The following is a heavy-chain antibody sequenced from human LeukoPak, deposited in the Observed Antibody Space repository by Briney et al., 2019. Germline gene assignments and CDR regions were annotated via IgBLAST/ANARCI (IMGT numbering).Heavy chain of an antibody. CDR1: GFTFSSYA. V-gene: IGHV3-23*01. Sequence: GGSLRLSCAASGFTFSSYAMSWVRQAPGKGLEWVSAISGSGGSTYYADSVKGRFTISRDNAKNPLYLQMNSLRDEDTAVYYCARGLYYYDYVWGSYRSGWFDPWGQGTLVTVSS. CDR3: ARGLYYYDYVWGSYRSGWFDP. J-gene: IGHJ5*02. D-gene: IGHD3-16*02. CDR2: ISGSGGST.